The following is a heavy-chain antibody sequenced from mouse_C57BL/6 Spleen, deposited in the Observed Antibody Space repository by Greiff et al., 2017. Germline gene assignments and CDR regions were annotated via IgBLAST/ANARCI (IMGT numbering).Heavy chain of an antibody. CDR1: GYSIPSGYY. D-gene: IGHD2-4*01. V-gene: IGHV3-6*01. Sequence: EVQLQESGPGLVKPSQSLSLTCSVTGYSIPSGYYWNWIRQFPGNKLEWMGYISYDGSNNYNPSHKNRISITRDTSKNQFFLKLNSVTTEDTATYYCARGYYDYPAWFAYWGHGTLVTVSA. CDR2: ISYDGSN. J-gene: IGHJ3*01. CDR3: ARGYYDYPAWFAY.